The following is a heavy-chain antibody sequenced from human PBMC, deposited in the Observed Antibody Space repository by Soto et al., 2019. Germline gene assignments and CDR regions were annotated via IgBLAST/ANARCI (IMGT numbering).Heavy chain of an antibody. Sequence: GGSLRLSCAASGFTFSSYAMSWVRQAPGKGLEWVSAICGSGGSTYYADSVKGRFTISRDNSKNTLYLQMNSLRAEDTAVYYCAKAGRRDIVVVVAAPDYWGQGTLVTVSS. CDR2: ICGSGGST. CDR1: GFTFSSYA. D-gene: IGHD2-15*01. CDR3: AKAGRRDIVVVVAAPDY. J-gene: IGHJ4*02. V-gene: IGHV3-23*01.